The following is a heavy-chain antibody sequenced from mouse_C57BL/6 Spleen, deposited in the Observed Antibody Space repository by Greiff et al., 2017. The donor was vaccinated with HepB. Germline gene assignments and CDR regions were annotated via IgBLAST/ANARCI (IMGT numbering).Heavy chain of an antibody. CDR3: ARRIYYGSRKDWYFDV. J-gene: IGHJ1*03. V-gene: IGHV1-54*01. Sequence: VQLQQSGAELVRPGTSVKVSCKASGYAFTNYLIEWVKQRPGQGLEWIGVINPGSGGTNYNEKFKGKATLTADKSSSTAYMQLSSLTSEDSAVYFWARRIYYGSRKDWYFDVWGTGTTVTVSS. CDR2: INPGSGGT. CDR1: GYAFTNYL. D-gene: IGHD1-1*01.